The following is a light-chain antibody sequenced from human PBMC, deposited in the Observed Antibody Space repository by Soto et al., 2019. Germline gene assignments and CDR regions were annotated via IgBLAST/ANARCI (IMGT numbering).Light chain of an antibody. Sequence: EIVLTQSPGTLSLSPGERATLSCRASQSVSSSYLAWYQQRPGQPPRLIIYGVSTRATGTPDRFSASGSGTDFTLTINRLEREDFAVYYCQQYGGSPWTFGQGTKVDIK. CDR2: GVS. J-gene: IGKJ1*01. V-gene: IGKV3-20*01. CDR1: QSVSSSY. CDR3: QQYGGSPWT.